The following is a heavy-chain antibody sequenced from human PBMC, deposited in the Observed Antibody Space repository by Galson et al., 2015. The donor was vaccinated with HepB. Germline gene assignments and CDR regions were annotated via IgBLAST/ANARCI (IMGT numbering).Heavy chain of an antibody. CDR3: ARDGGALSEMALGSGLAR. Sequence: SVKVSCKASGYSFSNYAISWVRQAPGQGLEWMGWISPPSSNTNFAQKFQDRVTLTTDTSTNTAYMELRSLRSDDTAVYYCARDGGALSEMALGSGLARWGQGTLVTVSS. V-gene: IGHV1-18*04. D-gene: IGHD2-15*01. J-gene: IGHJ4*02. CDR2: ISPPSSNT. CDR1: GYSFSNYA.